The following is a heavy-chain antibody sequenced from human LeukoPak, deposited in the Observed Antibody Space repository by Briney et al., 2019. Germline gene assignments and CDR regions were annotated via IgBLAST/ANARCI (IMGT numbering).Heavy chain of an antibody. J-gene: IGHJ4*02. D-gene: IGHD3-22*01. Sequence: PGESLMISCKGSGYSFTSYWISWERQMPGKGLEWMGRIDPSDSYTNYSPSFQGNVTISADKSISTAYLQWSSLKASDTAMYYCARLDGEYYYDSSGYYEDYWGQGTLVTVSS. CDR1: GYSFTSYW. CDR2: IDPSDSYT. CDR3: ARLDGEYYYDSSGYYEDY. V-gene: IGHV5-10-1*01.